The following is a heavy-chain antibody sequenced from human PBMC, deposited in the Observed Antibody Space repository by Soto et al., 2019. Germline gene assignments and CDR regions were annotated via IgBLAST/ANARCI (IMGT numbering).Heavy chain of an antibody. CDR3: AKCAVLSARSGGWCNWCGP. Sequence: PGRTLRFPCTAAQFTFRHYAMSWVRQAPGKGLEWVSAIGASGAGTHYSDSVKGRFTISRDNSKNTVYVQMNSLRAEDTGVYYCAKCAVLSARSGGWCNWCGPRGQRTLVRASS. J-gene: IGHJ5*02. V-gene: IGHV3-23*01. D-gene: IGHD2-21*01. CDR2: IGASGAGT. CDR1: QFTFRHYA.